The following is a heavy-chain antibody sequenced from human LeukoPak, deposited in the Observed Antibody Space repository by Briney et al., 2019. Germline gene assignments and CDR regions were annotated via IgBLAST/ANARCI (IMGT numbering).Heavy chain of an antibody. V-gene: IGHV1-2*02. CDR3: ARDLPYDILTGYLTPYYFDY. CDR1: GYTFSAYY. D-gene: IGHD3-9*01. Sequence: ASMKVSCKASGYTFSAYYMHWVRQAPGQGLEWMGWINPNNGGTKYAQKFQGRVTMTRDTSISTAYMELRSLRSDDTAVYYCARDLPYDILTGYLTPYYFDYWGQGTLVTVSS. CDR2: INPNNGGT. J-gene: IGHJ4*02.